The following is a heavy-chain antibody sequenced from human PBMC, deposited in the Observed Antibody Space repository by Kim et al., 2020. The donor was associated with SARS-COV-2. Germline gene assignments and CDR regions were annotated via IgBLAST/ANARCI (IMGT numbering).Heavy chain of an antibody. Sequence: SGIISTIYYADSVKGRFTISRDNAKNLVSLQMNSLRAEDTAVYYCAGRLDYWGQGILVTVSS. V-gene: IGHV3-48*01. CDR2: SGIISTI. J-gene: IGHJ4*02. CDR3: AGRLDY. D-gene: IGHD1-26*01.